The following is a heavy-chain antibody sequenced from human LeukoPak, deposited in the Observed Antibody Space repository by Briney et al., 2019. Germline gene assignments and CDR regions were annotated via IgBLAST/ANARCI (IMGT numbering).Heavy chain of an antibody. D-gene: IGHD6-25*01. Sequence: PGGSLRLSCAASGFAFSSYAMTWARQAPGQGLDWVSAISGSGTTTYTADSVKGRFTISRDPSKNTLFLHMYSLRAEDTAVYYCAKFFPPSGGNSGRSWVIDHWGQGTLVTVSS. J-gene: IGHJ5*02. V-gene: IGHV3-23*01. CDR1: GFAFSSYA. CDR3: AKFFPPSGGNSGRSWVIDH. CDR2: ISGSGTTT.